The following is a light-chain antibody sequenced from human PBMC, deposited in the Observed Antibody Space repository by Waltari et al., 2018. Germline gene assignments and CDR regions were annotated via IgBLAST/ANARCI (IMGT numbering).Light chain of an antibody. V-gene: IGLV2-23*01. CDR2: EGS. CDR3: CSYAGSSTLGV. Sequence: QSALTQPASVSGSPGQSITISCIGTSRAVGGHDLVSWYQQHPGKAPKLMIYEGSKRPSGVSNRCSGSKSGNTASLTISGLQAEDEADYYCCSYAGSSTLGVFGGGTKLTVL. CDR1: SRAVGGHDL. J-gene: IGLJ3*02.